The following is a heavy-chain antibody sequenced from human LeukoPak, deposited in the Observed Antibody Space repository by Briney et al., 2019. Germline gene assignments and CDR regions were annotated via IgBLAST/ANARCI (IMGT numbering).Heavy chain of an antibody. J-gene: IGHJ4*02. V-gene: IGHV3-23*01. D-gene: IGHD1-1*01. CDR2: ISVSGGST. Sequence: TGGSLGLSCAASGFTFSSYAMNWVRQAPGKGLEWVSAISVSGGSTYYADSVKGRFTISRDNSKNTLYLQMNTLRAEDTAVYYCAKSTTRYQNDYWGQGTLVTVSS. CDR3: AKSTTRYQNDY. CDR1: GFTFSSYA.